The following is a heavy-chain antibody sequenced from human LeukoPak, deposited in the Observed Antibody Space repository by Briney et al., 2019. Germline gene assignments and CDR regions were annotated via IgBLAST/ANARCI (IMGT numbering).Heavy chain of an antibody. Sequence: SQTLSLTCAISGDSVSSNSAAWNWIRQSPSRGLEWLGRTYYRSKWYNDYAVSVKSRITINPDTSTNPFSLQLNSVTPEDTAVYYCARDRDYYDSSGYYHNNWFDPWGQATLVTVSS. D-gene: IGHD3-22*01. CDR1: GDSVSSNSAA. J-gene: IGHJ5*02. V-gene: IGHV6-1*01. CDR2: TYYRSKWYN. CDR3: ARDRDYYDSSGYYHNNWFDP.